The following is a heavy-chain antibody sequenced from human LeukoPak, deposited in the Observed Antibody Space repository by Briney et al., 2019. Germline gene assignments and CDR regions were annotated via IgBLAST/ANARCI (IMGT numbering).Heavy chain of an antibody. CDR1: GFTFSNYA. D-gene: IGHD2-2*01. Sequence: GGSLRLSCAASGFTFSNYAMSWVRQTPGEGLEWVSTISVNGGSTYSADSVKGRFTISRDNSKNTLYLQMNSLRAEDTAIYYCAKDVRGTYAPDYWGQGTLVTVSS. CDR2: ISVNGGST. V-gene: IGHV3-23*01. J-gene: IGHJ4*02. CDR3: AKDVRGTYAPDY.